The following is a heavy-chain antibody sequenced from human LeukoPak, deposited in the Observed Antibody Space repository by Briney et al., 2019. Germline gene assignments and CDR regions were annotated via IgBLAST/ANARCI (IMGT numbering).Heavy chain of an antibody. Sequence: KAGGSLRLSCAASGFTFSSYSMNWVRQAPGKGLEWVSSISSSSSYIYYADSVKGRFTISRDNAKNSLYLQMNSLRAEDTAVYYCAREVGRSSSEGNYWGQGTLVTVSS. V-gene: IGHV3-21*01. CDR3: AREVGRSSSEGNY. D-gene: IGHD6-6*01. CDR1: GFTFSSYS. J-gene: IGHJ4*02. CDR2: ISSSSSYI.